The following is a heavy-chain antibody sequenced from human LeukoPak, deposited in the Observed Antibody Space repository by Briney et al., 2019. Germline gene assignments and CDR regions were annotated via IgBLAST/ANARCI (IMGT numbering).Heavy chain of an antibody. V-gene: IGHV3-33*01. CDR2: IWYDGSNK. Sequence: GGSLRLSCAASGFTFSSYGMHWVRQAPGKGLEWVGVIWYDGSNKYYADSVKGRFTISRDNSKNTLYLQMNSLRAEDTAVYYCARGKGSTTRYYFDYWGQGTLVTVSS. CDR1: GFTFSSYG. CDR3: ARGKGSTTRYYFDY. D-gene: IGHD2-2*01. J-gene: IGHJ4*02.